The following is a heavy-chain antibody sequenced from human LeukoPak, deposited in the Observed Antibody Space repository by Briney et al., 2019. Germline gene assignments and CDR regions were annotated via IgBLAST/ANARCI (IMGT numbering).Heavy chain of an antibody. CDR3: AKNSGSKYCSGGSCHGVDY. Sequence: GGSLRLSCAASGFTFSSIAMTWVRQAPGKGLEWVSTIRSNGETTYNADSVKGRFTISRDNSKNTLYLQMNSLRAEDTAVYYCAKNSGSKYCSGGSCHGVDYWGQGTLVTVSS. D-gene: IGHD2-15*01. V-gene: IGHV3-23*01. J-gene: IGHJ4*02. CDR2: IRSNGETT. CDR1: GFTFSSIA.